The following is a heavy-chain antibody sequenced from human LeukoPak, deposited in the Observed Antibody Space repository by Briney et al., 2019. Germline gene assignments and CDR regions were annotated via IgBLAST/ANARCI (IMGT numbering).Heavy chain of an antibody. CDR2: IFYSGST. D-gene: IGHD6-19*01. CDR1: GGSISTSNYY. CDR3: ARRSPYSTGWSSYFDY. Sequence: PSETLSLTCTVSGGSISTSNYYWGWIRQPPGKGLEWIGNIFYSGSTYYSPSLKSRVTISLDTSRNQFSLKLNSVTAADSAVYYCARRSPYSTGWSSYFDYWGQGALVTVSS. J-gene: IGHJ4*02. V-gene: IGHV4-39*07.